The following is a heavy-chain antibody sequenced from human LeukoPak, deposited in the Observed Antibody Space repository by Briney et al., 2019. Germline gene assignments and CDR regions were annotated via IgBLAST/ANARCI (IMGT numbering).Heavy chain of an antibody. CDR1: GGSISSSSYY. Sequence: PSETLSLTCTVSGGSISSSSYYWGWIRQPPGKGLEWIGSIYYSGSTYYNPSLKSRVTISVDTSKNQFSLKLSSVTAADTAVYYCARQRETRWLQLFDYWGQGTLVTVSS. J-gene: IGHJ4*02. D-gene: IGHD5-24*01. CDR3: ARQRETRWLQLFDY. CDR2: IYYSGST. V-gene: IGHV4-39*01.